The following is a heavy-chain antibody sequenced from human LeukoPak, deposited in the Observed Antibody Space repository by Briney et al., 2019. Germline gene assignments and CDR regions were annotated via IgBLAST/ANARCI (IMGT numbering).Heavy chain of an antibody. CDR3: ARDSGGSLPDY. J-gene: IGHJ4*02. D-gene: IGHD2-15*01. CDR1: GFTFSSYG. V-gene: IGHV3-30*03. Sequence: GGSLRLSCAASGFTFSSYGMHWVRQAPGKGLEWVAVISYDGSNKYYADSVKGRFTISRDNSKNTLYLQMNSLRAEDTAVYYCARDSGGSLPDYWGQGTLVTVSS. CDR2: ISYDGSNK.